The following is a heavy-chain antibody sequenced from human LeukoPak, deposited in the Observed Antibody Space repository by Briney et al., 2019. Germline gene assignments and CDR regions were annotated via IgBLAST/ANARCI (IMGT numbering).Heavy chain of an antibody. CDR2: IRYDGSRK. J-gene: IGHJ4*02. Sequence: GGSLRLSCAASGFTFSSYGMHWVRQAPGKGLEWMAYIRYDGSRKYYADSVNGRFTISRDNSKNTLYLQVHSLRGEDTAVYYCATETPDTSGSKLDYWGQGTLVTVSS. CDR1: GFTFSSYG. CDR3: ATETPDTSGSKLDY. D-gene: IGHD3-22*01. V-gene: IGHV3-30*02.